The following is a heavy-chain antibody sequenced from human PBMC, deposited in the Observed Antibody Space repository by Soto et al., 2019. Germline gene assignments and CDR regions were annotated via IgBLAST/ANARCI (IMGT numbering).Heavy chain of an antibody. CDR3: ARHFGYSSSWYVCFDY. Sequence: SETLSLTCAVYGGSFSGYYWSWIRQPPGKGLEWIGEINHSGSTNYNPSLKSRVTISVDTSKNQFSLKLSSVTAADTAVYYCARHFGYSSSWYVCFDYWGQGSLVTVSS. D-gene: IGHD6-13*01. V-gene: IGHV4-34*01. CDR2: INHSGST. J-gene: IGHJ4*02. CDR1: GGSFSGYY.